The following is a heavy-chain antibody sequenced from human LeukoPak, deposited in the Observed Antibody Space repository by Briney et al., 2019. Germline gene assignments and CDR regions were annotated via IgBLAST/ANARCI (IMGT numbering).Heavy chain of an antibody. J-gene: IGHJ3*02. V-gene: IGHV3-21*01. CDR2: ISSIRSYI. D-gene: IGHD3-10*01. Sequence: GGPLRLFCAASVFTFSSYSMKWVRQAPGKGGEWVSSISSIRSYIYYADSVTGRFTISRDNAKNTLYLQMNSLSAEHTAVYYCARARGSDTAFDIWGQATMVTVSS. CDR1: VFTFSSYS. CDR3: ARARGSDTAFDI.